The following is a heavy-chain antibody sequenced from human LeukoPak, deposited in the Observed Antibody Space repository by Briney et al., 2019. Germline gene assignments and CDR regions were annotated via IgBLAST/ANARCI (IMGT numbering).Heavy chain of an antibody. Sequence: GGSLRLSCAASGFSFSNYNMNWVRHTPGKGLEWVSSITRDSIYTFYADSVKGRFTISRDNAKKSLSLQMNSLRAEDTAVYYCARGGAYSYGYVGYWGQGTLVTVSS. J-gene: IGHJ4*02. CDR3: ARGGAYSYGYVGY. CDR1: GFSFSNYN. D-gene: IGHD5-18*01. V-gene: IGHV3-21*01. CDR2: ITRDSIYT.